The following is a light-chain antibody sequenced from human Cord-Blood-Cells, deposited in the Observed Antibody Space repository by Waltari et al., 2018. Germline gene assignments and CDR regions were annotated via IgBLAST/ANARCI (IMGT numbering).Light chain of an antibody. V-gene: IGLV2-14*01. CDR2: DVR. Sequence: QSALTQPASVSGSPGQSITISCTGTSSDVGGYNYVSWYQQHPGKAPKLMIYDVRNRPTAVSNRFSGSKSGNTASLTISGLQAEDEADYYCSSYTSSSTLVFGGGTKLTVL. J-gene: IGLJ2*01. CDR3: SSYTSSSTLV. CDR1: SSDVGGYNY.